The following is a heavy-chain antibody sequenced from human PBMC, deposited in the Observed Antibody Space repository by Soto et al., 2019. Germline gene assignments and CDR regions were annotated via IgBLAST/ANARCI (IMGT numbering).Heavy chain of an antibody. V-gene: IGHV3-23*01. Sequence: PGGSLRLSCAASGFTFSSYAMSWVRQAPGIGLEWVSTINDIGDNTFYADSVKGWFTISRDNSKSTVYLELNNLSAEDTAVYHCAKNQGVELVPLATVDWFDPWGQGSVVTVSS. CDR2: INDIGDNT. CDR1: GFTFSSYA. J-gene: IGHJ5*02. D-gene: IGHD1-26*01. CDR3: AKNQGVELVPLATVDWFDP.